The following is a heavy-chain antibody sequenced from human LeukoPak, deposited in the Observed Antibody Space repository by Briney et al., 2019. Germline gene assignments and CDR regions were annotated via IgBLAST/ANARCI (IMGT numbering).Heavy chain of an antibody. J-gene: IGHJ4*02. Sequence: GESLQISCKASGYSFSTYWIGWVRQLPGKGLDYLGIIYPGDSDTRYSPSFQGQVTISADKSISIAYLQWSSLKASDTAMYYCARQRLTLVRGIATSYFDDWGQGTLVTVSS. V-gene: IGHV5-51*01. CDR3: ARQRLTLVRGIATSYFDD. D-gene: IGHD3-10*01. CDR2: IYPGDSDT. CDR1: GYSFSTYW.